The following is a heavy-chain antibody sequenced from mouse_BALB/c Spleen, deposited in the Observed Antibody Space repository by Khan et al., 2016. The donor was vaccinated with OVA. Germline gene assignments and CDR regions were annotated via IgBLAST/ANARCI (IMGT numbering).Heavy chain of an antibody. CDR1: GFNFSTYG. CDR3: TRLAYYYDSEGFAY. D-gene: IGHD1-1*01. J-gene: IGHJ3*01. CDR2: VSTGGSYT. V-gene: IGHV5-6*01. Sequence: EVELVESGGDLVKPGGSLKLSCAASGFNFSTYGMSWVRQTPDKRLEWVATVSTGGSYTYYPDSVKGRFTISRDNAKNTLYLQMSGLKSEDTAMFYCTRLAYYYDSEGFAYWGQGTLGTVSA.